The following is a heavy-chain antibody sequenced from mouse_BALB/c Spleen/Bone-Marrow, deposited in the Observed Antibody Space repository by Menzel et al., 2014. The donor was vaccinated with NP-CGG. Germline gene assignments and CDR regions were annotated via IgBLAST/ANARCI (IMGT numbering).Heavy chain of an antibody. Sequence: AAEVVRTGPCVAISCPAYGFDFRRYRMNWLRQKLGSGVAWIGPVFAGDGDTRYNDKLKCNATLTADKSPSTAYMQLSTVSTEISAIYFCARGGHGFGSSDEDFWCQGPTLTLYS. V-gene: IGHV1-80*01. CDR1: GFDFRRYR. J-gene: IGHJ2*01. CDR2: VFAGDGDT. CDR3: ARGGHGFGSSDEDF. D-gene: IGHD1-1*01.